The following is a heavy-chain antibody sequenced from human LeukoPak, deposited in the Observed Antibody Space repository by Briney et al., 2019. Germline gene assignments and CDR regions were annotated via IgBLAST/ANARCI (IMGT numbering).Heavy chain of an antibody. CDR2: IKSKTDGGTT. CDR1: GFTFSNAW. J-gene: IGHJ4*02. Sequence: GGSLRLSCAASGFTFSNAWMSWVRQAPGKGLEWVGRIKSKTDGGTTDYAAPVKGRFTISRDNSKNTLYLQMGSLRTEDMAVYYCARTPEYCSGGSCYSEGFFDYWGQGTLVTVSS. D-gene: IGHD2-15*01. CDR3: ARTPEYCSGGSCYSEGFFDY. V-gene: IGHV3-15*01.